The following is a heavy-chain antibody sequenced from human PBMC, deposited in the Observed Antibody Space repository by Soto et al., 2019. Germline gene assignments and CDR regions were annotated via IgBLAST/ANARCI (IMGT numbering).Heavy chain of an antibody. CDR2: IYPGDSDT. V-gene: IGHV5-51*01. D-gene: IGHD2-2*01. J-gene: IGHJ6*02. CDR1: GYSFTSYW. CDR3: ARQRGTSPGYCSSTSCYPYYYYGMDV. Sequence: GESLKISCKGSGYSFTSYWIGWVRQMPGKGLEWMGIIYPGDSDTRYSPSFQGQVTISADKSISTAYLQWSSLKASDTAMYYCARQRGTSPGYCSSTSCYPYYYYGMDVWGQGTTVTVSS.